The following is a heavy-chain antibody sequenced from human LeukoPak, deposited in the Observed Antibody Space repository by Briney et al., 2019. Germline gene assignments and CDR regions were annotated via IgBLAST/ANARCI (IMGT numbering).Heavy chain of an antibody. CDR2: ISYDGSNK. D-gene: IGHD1-26*01. CDR3: ARSSGSYLYYFDS. Sequence: GRSLRLSCAASGFTFSNYPMHWVRQAPGKGLEWVALISYDGSNKYYADSVKGRFTISSDNSKNTLYLQMNSLRAEDTAVYYCARSSGSYLYYFDSWGQGTLVTVSS. J-gene: IGHJ4*02. CDR1: GFTFSNYP. V-gene: IGHV3-30*04.